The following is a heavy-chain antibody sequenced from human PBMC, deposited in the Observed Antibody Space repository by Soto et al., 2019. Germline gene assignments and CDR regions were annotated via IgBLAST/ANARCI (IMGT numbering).Heavy chain of an antibody. CDR2: INHSGST. V-gene: IGHV4-39*07. CDR3: ARDPFDY. J-gene: IGHJ4*02. CDR1: GGSISSGGYY. Sequence: LSLTCTVSGGSISSGGYYWSWIRQPPGKGLEWIGEINHSGSTNYNPSLKSRVTISVDTSKNQFSLKLSSVTAADTAVYYCARDPFDYWGQGTLVTVSS.